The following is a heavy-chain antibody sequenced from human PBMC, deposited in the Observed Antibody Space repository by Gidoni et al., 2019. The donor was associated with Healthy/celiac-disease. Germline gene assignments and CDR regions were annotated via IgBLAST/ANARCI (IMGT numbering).Heavy chain of an antibody. CDR2: INHSGST. Sequence: QVQLQQWGAGLLKPSETLSLTCAVYGGSFRGYYWSWIRQPPGKGLEWIGEINHSGSTNYNPSLKSRVTISVDTSKNQFSLKLSSVTAADTAVYYCARGVDGYKDGGSYWGQGTLVTVSS. CDR1: GGSFRGYY. J-gene: IGHJ4*02. V-gene: IGHV4-34*01. D-gene: IGHD5-12*01. CDR3: ARGVDGYKDGGSY.